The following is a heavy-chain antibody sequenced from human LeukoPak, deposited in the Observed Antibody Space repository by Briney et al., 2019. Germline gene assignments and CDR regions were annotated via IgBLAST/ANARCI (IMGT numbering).Heavy chain of an antibody. J-gene: IGHJ6*02. Sequence: GGSLRLSRAASGFTVSSNYMSWVRQAPGKGLEWVSVIYSGGSTYYADSVKGRFTISRDNSKNTLYLQMNSLRAEDTAVYYCARETAAAGIHYYYGMDVWGQGTTVTVSS. D-gene: IGHD6-13*01. CDR2: IYSGGST. CDR3: ARETAAAGIHYYYGMDV. CDR1: GFTVSSNY. V-gene: IGHV3-66*01.